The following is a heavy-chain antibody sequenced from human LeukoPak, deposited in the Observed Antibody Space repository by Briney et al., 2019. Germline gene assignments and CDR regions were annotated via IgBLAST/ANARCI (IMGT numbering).Heavy chain of an antibody. D-gene: IGHD2-2*01. CDR2: IIPILGIE. V-gene: IGHV1-69*04. CDR1: GGTFSSYA. CDR3: ARDRCSSTSCYSYNWFDP. J-gene: IGHJ5*02. Sequence: SVKVSCKASGGTFSSYAISWVRQAPGQGLEWMGRIIPILGIENYAQKFQGRVTITADKSTSTAYMELRSLRSDDTAVYYCARDRCSSTSCYSYNWFDPWGQGTLVTVSS.